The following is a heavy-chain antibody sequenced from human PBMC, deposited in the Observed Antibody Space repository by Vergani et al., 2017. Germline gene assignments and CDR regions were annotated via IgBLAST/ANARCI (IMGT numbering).Heavy chain of an antibody. CDR3: ARTTYGSGSYYGVA. Sequence: QVQLQESGPGLVKPSETLSLTCAVSGYSISSGYYWRWIRQPPGKGLEWIGSIYHSGSTYYNPSLKSRVTISVDTSKNQFSLKLSSVTAADTAVYYCARTTYGSGSYYGVAWGQGTLVTVSS. J-gene: IGHJ5*02. CDR2: IYHSGST. D-gene: IGHD3-10*01. V-gene: IGHV4-38-2*01. CDR1: GYSISSGYY.